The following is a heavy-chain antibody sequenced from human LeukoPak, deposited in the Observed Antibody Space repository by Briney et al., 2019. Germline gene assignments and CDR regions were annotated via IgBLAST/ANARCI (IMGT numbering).Heavy chain of an antibody. Sequence: ASVKVSCKAFGYTFTSNYMHWVRQAPGQGPEWMGVISPSGGSTTYAQKFQGRVTLTRDMSTSTDYLELSRLRSDDTAVYYCAKVRGIAAAGPYYYYYMDVWGKGNTVTISS. CDR2: ISPSGGST. CDR3: AKVRGIAAAGPYYYYYMDV. J-gene: IGHJ6*03. D-gene: IGHD6-13*01. V-gene: IGHV1-46*01. CDR1: GYTFTSNY.